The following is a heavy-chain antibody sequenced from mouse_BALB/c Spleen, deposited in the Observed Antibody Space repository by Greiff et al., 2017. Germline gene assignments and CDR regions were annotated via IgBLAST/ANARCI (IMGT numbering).Heavy chain of an antibody. Sequence: VQLKESGPSLVKPSQSLSLTCSVTGDSITSGYWNWIRKFPGNKLEYMGYISYSGSTYYNPSLKSRISITRDTSTNQYNLQLNSVTTEDTATYYCASSFITAATGAMDYWGQGTSVTVSS. V-gene: IGHV3-8*02. CDR1: GDSITSGY. J-gene: IGHJ4*01. CDR2: ISYSGST. D-gene: IGHD1-2*01. CDR3: ASSFITAATGAMDY.